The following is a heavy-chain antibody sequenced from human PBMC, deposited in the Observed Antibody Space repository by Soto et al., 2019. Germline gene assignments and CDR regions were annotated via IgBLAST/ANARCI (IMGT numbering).Heavy chain of an antibody. J-gene: IGHJ6*02. V-gene: IGHV3-7*01. Sequence: SRRSVRLSCAASGFRSTTNWMSWDGRARGIGLEWVGNINQDGSEKKYVDSVKGRFTISRDNAKNTLYLQMSSVRVEDTAVYYCAREFGYYDSSGYYHYYGMDVWGQGT. D-gene: IGHD3-22*01. CDR3: AREFGYYDSSGYYHYYGMDV. CDR2: INQDGSEK. CDR1: GFRSTTNW.